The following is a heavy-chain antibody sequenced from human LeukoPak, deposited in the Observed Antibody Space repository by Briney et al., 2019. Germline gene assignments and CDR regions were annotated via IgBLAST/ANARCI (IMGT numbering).Heavy chain of an antibody. CDR2: ISGSGGST. D-gene: IGHD2-15*01. CDR3: ASLTVTGGSLSDY. J-gene: IGHJ4*02. CDR1: GFTFSSYA. V-gene: IGHV3-23*01. Sequence: GGSLRLSCAASGFTFSSYAMSWVRQAPGKGLEWVSAISGSGGSTYYADSVKGRFTISRDNSKNTLYLQMNNLRAEDTAVYYCASLTVTGGSLSDYWGQGTLVTVSS.